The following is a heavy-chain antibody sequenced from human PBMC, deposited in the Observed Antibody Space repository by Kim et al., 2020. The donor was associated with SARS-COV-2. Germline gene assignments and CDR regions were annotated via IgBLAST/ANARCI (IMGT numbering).Heavy chain of an antibody. J-gene: IGHJ4*02. D-gene: IGHD5-12*01. CDR1: GFTFSNLW. Sequence: GGSLRLSCAASGFTFSNLWMHWVRRAPGEGPVWVSGIKPDGTVAIYAGSVKGRFTISRDNAKNTVFLQMDNLRAEDMAVYYCLLINNEIYDYWGQGTLVT. V-gene: IGHV3-74*01. CDR3: LLINNEIYDY. CDR2: IKPDGTVA.